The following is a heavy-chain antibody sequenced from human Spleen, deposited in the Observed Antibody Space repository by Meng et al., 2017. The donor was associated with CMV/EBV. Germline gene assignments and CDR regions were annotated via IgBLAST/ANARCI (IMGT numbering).Heavy chain of an antibody. CDR2: IDHSGST. J-gene: IGHJ4*02. CDR1: GGSFSDYY. CDR3: ARRSRYYSGSYIDY. Sequence: GYGGSFSDYYWTWIRQPPGKGLEWIGEIDHSGSTNYNSSIKSRVNISVETSKNQFSLKVSSVTATDTAVYYCARRSRYYSGSYIDYWGQGALVTVSS. D-gene: IGHD6-19*01. V-gene: IGHV4-34*01.